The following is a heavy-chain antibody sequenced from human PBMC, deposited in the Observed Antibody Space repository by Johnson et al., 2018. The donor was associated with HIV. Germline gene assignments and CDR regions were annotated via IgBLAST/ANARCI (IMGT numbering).Heavy chain of an antibody. D-gene: IGHD3-16*01. J-gene: IGHJ3*02. CDR1: GFTFSSYA. Sequence: QVQLVESGGGVVQPGRSLRLSCAASGFTFSSYAMHWVRQAPGKGLEWVAVISYDGSNKYYADSVKGRFTISRDNAKNSLYLQMNSLRAEDTALYYCAKDWGLSAFDIWGQGTMVTVSS. CDR3: AKDWGLSAFDI. CDR2: ISYDGSNK. V-gene: IGHV3-30*04.